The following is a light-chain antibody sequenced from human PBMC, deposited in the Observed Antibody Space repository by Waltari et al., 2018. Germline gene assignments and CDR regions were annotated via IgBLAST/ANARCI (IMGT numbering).Light chain of an antibody. Sequence: VLTQSPDTVSLSPGETATLSCRASQSKTKGYLAWDQQKAGQAPRLLIYGASSRAASSPYRFSGSGSGTGFTLTISRLEPEDSAVYYCQQYGSSVLYTFGQGTKLEIK. V-gene: IGKV3-20*01. CDR2: GAS. J-gene: IGKJ2*01. CDR1: QSKTKGY. CDR3: QQYGSSVLYT.